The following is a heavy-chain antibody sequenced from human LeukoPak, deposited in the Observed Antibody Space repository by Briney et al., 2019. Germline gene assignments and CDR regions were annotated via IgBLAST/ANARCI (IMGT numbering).Heavy chain of an antibody. V-gene: IGHV3-21*01. CDR2: ISRSSSSYI. CDR3: ARLAIFGAGGRIFDY. J-gene: IGHJ4*02. CDR1: GFTFSSYS. Sequence: GGSLRLSCAASGFTFSSYSMNWVRQAPGKGLEWVSSISRSSSSYIYYADSVKGRFTISRDNAKNSLYLQMNSLRAEDTAVYYCARLAIFGAGGRIFDYWGQGTLVTVSS. D-gene: IGHD3-3*01.